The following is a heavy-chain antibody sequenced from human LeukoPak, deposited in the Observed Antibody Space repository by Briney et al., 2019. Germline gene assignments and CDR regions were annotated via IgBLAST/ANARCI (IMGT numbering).Heavy chain of an antibody. Sequence: SETLSLTCTVSGGSISSYYWSWIREPAGKGLEWIGRIYTSGSTNYNPSLKSRVTMSVDTSKNQFSLKLSSVTAADTAVYYCARVGRQLAPFDYWGQGTLVAVSS. CDR3: ARVGRQLAPFDY. D-gene: IGHD6-13*01. CDR2: IYTSGST. J-gene: IGHJ4*02. CDR1: GGSISSYY. V-gene: IGHV4-4*07.